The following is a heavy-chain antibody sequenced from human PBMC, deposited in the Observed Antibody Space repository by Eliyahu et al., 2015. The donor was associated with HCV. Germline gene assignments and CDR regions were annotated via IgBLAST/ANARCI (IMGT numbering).Heavy chain of an antibody. CDR1: XXIFGTYS. Sequence: EVQLLESGGGLVQPGGSLRLSCEASXXIFGTYSMSWVRQAPGKGLEXVSVITGDLRSAFYADSLKGRFTISRDNSRNTLYLQINSLRADDTAVYYCAKGTIGVGSGHYCDLWGQGTLVAVSS. CDR2: ITGDLRSA. D-gene: IGHD3-22*01. CDR3: AKGTIGVGSGHYCDL. J-gene: IGHJ4*02. V-gene: IGHV3-23*01.